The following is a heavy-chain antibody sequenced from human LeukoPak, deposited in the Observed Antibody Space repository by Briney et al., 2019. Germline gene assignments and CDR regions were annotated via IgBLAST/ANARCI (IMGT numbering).Heavy chain of an antibody. J-gene: IGHJ3*02. CDR2: ISYDGSNK. CDR3: ARGLYNWNPRGRAFDI. V-gene: IGHV3-30-3*01. D-gene: IGHD1-20*01. Sequence: GRSLRLSCAASGFTFSSYAMHWVRQAPGKGLEWVAVISYDGSNKYYADSVKGRFTISRDNSKNTLYLQMNSLRAEDTAVYYCARGLYNWNPRGRAFDIWGQGTMATVSS. CDR1: GFTFSSYA.